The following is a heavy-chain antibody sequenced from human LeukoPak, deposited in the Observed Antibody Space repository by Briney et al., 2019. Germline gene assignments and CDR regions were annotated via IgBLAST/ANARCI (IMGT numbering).Heavy chain of an antibody. Sequence: GGSLRLSCAASGFTFSSYTMSWVRQAPGKGLEWVANIKQDGSKKSYVDSVKGRFTISRDNAKNSLYLQMNSLRAEDTAVYYCARDLTYYDSSGYWSAYFDYWGQGTLVTVSS. CDR3: ARDLTYYDSSGYWSAYFDY. J-gene: IGHJ4*02. CDR2: IKQDGSKK. CDR1: GFTFSSYT. V-gene: IGHV3-7*01. D-gene: IGHD3-22*01.